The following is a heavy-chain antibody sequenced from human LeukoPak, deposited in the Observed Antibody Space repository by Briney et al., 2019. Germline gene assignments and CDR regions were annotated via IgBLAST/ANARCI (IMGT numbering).Heavy chain of an antibody. CDR3: ARENGYCSTTSCPFGY. J-gene: IGHJ4*02. CDR2: IYNVSTT. CDR1: GFTVSDSY. V-gene: IGHV3-66*02. Sequence: GGSLRLSCAASGFTVSDSYMSWVRQAPGKGLEWVSVIYNVSTTDYADSVRGRFTISRDNSKNTLYLRMNGLRPEDTAVYYCARENGYCSTTSCPFGYWGQGTLVTVSP. D-gene: IGHD2-2*01.